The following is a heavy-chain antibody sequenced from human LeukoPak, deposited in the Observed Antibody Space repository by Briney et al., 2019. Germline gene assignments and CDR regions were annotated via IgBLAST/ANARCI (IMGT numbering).Heavy chain of an antibody. CDR1: GYTFTNYY. D-gene: IGHD6-13*01. CDR3: AREGTFSSPRNWFDP. Sequence: VASVKVSCKASGYTFTNYYMHWARQAPGQGLEWMGMINPSGGSTTYAQKFQGRVTMTRDTSTRTVYMELSILRSEDTAVYYCAREGTFSSPRNWFDPWGQGTLVTVSS. V-gene: IGHV1-46*01. J-gene: IGHJ5*02. CDR2: INPSGGST.